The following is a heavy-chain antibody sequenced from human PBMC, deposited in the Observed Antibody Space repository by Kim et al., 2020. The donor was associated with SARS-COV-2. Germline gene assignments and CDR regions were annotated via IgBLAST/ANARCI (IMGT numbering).Heavy chain of an antibody. CDR3: ARDPDPGIAVAGDFDY. V-gene: IGHV3-21*01. D-gene: IGHD6-19*01. Sequence: GGSLRLSCAASGFTFSSYSMNWVRQAPGKGLEWVSSISSSSSYIYYADSVKGRFTISRDNAKNSLYLQMNSLRAEDTAVYYCARDPDPGIAVAGDFDYWGQGTLVTVSS. CDR1: GFTFSSYS. CDR2: ISSSSSYI. J-gene: IGHJ4*02.